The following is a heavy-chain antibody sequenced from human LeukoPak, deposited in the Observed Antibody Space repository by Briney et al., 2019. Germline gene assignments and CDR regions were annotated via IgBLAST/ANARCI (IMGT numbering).Heavy chain of an antibody. V-gene: IGHV3-30*02. CDR2: IRYDGSNK. Sequence: GGSLRLSCAASGFTFSSYGMHWVRQTPGKGLEWVAFIRYDGSNKYYADSVKGRFTISRDNSKNTLYLQMNSLRAEDTAVYYCAKDRIIYGSGSYTCYDYWGQGTLVTVSS. D-gene: IGHD3-10*01. CDR1: GFTFSSYG. CDR3: AKDRIIYGSGSYTCYDY. J-gene: IGHJ4*02.